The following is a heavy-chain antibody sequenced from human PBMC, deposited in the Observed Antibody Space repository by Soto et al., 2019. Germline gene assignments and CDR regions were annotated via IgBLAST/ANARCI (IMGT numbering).Heavy chain of an antibody. V-gene: IGHV5-10-1*01. CDR1: GYSFTSYW. J-gene: IGHJ3*02. CDR2: IDPSDSYT. Sequence: ASLKISGKGSGYSFTSYWISWVRQMPGKGLEWMGRIDPSDSYTNYSPSFQGHVTISAEKSISTAYLQWSSLKASDTAMYYCARLPKIPPHAFDIWGQGTMVTGSS. CDR3: ARLPKIPPHAFDI.